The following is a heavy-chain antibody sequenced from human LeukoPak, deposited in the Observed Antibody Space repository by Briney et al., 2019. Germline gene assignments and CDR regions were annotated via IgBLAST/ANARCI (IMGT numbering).Heavy chain of an antibody. CDR3: ARGIAAAGTQNYYYMDV. V-gene: IGHV4-39*07. CDR1: GGSISSSSYY. CDR2: IYYSGST. D-gene: IGHD6-13*01. Sequence: PSETLSLTCTVSGGSISSSSYYWGWIRQPPGKGLEWIGSIYYSGSTYYNPSLKSRVTISVDTSKNQFSLKLSSVTAADTAVYYCARGIAAAGTQNYYYMDVWGKGTTVTISS. J-gene: IGHJ6*03.